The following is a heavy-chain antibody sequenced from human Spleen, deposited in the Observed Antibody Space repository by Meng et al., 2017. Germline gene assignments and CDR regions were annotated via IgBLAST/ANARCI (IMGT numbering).Heavy chain of an antibody. CDR3: ARGGVRLLAQTVAGKVVYFDY. J-gene: IGHJ4*02. D-gene: IGHD6-19*01. CDR1: GGSFSDYY. Sequence: SETLSLTCVVSGGSFSDYYWSWIRQPPGKGLEWIGEINHSGSTNYNPSLESRATISVDTSQNNLSLKLSSVTAADSAVYYCARGGVRLLAQTVAGKVVYFDYWGQGTLVTVSS. V-gene: IGHV4-34*01. CDR2: INHSGST.